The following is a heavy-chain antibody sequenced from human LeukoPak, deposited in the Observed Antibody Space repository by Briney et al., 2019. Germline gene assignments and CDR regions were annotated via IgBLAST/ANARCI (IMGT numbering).Heavy chain of an antibody. Sequence: GGSLRLSCAASGFTFSSYWMHWVRQAPGKGLVWVSRINSDGSSTSYADSVKGRFTISRDNAKNTLYLQMNSLRAEDTAVYYCARDSGVSDTAMDLFDYWGQGTLVTVSS. J-gene: IGHJ4*02. CDR3: ARDSGVSDTAMDLFDY. CDR2: INSDGSST. V-gene: IGHV3-74*01. CDR1: GFTFSSYW. D-gene: IGHD5-18*01.